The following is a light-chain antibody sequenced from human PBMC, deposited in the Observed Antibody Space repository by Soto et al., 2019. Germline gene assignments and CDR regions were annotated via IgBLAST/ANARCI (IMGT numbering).Light chain of an antibody. CDR3: QQANSFPLT. J-gene: IGKJ4*01. CDR1: QDINNW. CDR2: TTS. Sequence: DIQVTQSPSSVSASVGDRVTITCRASQDINNWLAWYQQKPGKAPKLLIYTTSNLQSGVPSRFSGSGSGTDFTLTINSLQPEDFATYYCQQANSFPLTFGGGNKVEIK. V-gene: IGKV1D-12*01.